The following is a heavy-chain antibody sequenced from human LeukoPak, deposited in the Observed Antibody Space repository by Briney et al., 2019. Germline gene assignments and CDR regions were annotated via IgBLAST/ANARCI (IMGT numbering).Heavy chain of an antibody. CDR1: GYTFIDYY. Sequence: GASVKVSCRAFGYTFIDYYIHWVRQAPGQGLEWMGWIHPNSGGTKYAQKFQGRVTMTRDTSISTVYMELSRLRSDDTAVYYCARSRDWVNDYWGQGTLVTVSS. CDR3: ARSRDWVNDY. CDR2: IHPNSGGT. V-gene: IGHV1-2*02. J-gene: IGHJ4*02. D-gene: IGHD3/OR15-3a*01.